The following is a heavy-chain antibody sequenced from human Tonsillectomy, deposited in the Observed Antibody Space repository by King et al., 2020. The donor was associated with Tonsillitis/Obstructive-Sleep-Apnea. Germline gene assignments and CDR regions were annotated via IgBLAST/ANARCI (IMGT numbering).Heavy chain of an antibody. CDR2: ISYHGRNE. CDR3: ARIFRLIYYYMDV. J-gene: IGHJ6*03. Sequence: VQLVESGGGVVQPGRSLRLSCAASGFTFSDYAFHWVRQAPGKGLEWVAVISYHGRNEYYADSVKGRFTISRDISNNTLFLQMNSLRPEDTAVYYCARIFRLIYYYMDVWGKGTTVTVSS. CDR1: GFTFSDYA. V-gene: IGHV3-30*01.